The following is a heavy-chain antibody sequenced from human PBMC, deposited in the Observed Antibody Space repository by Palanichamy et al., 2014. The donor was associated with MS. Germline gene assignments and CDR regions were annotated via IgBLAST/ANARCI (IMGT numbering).Heavy chain of an antibody. Sequence: QVQLQESGPGLVKPSQTLSLTCSVSGGSITGNIYYWTWIRQPAGKGLEWIGRLYTNGSSSYNPSLKRRLTISVDTPNIQISLKLTSVTAADTAFYYCAYSGSWSDWVGYWGQGTLVTVSS. V-gene: IGHV4-61*02. CDR3: AYSGSWSDWVGY. CDR2: LYTNGSS. J-gene: IGHJ4*02. CDR1: GGSITGNIYY. D-gene: IGHD6-25*01.